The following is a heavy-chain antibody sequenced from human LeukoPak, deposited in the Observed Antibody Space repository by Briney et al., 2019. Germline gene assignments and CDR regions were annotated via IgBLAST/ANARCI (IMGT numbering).Heavy chain of an antibody. CDR3: AKVRANRFASFDY. D-gene: IGHD1/OR15-1a*01. V-gene: IGHV3-30*02. Sequence: PGGSLRLSCAASGFTFSSYGMHWVRQAPGKGLEWVTFIRYDGSNKYYADSVKGRFTISRDNSKITLYLQMNNLRAEDTAVYYCAKVRANRFASFDYWGQGTLVTVSS. CDR1: GFTFSSYG. J-gene: IGHJ4*02. CDR2: IRYDGSNK.